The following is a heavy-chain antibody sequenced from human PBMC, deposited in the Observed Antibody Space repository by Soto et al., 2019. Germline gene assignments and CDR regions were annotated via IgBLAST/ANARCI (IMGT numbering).Heavy chain of an antibody. J-gene: IGHJ4*02. Sequence: EVQLLESGGGLVQPGGSLRLSCAASGFTFSSYAMSWVRQAPGKGLEWVSAISGSGGSTYYADSVKGRFTISRDNSKNTLYLQMNNLRAEDTAVYYCAKIYDSSGYYSFWFDYWGQGTLVTVSS. CDR2: ISGSGGST. CDR3: AKIYDSSGYYSFWFDY. CDR1: GFTFSSYA. V-gene: IGHV3-23*01. D-gene: IGHD3-22*01.